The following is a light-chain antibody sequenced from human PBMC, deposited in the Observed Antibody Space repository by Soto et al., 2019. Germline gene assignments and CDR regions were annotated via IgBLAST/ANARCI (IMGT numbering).Light chain of an antibody. CDR3: QQYNSYST. CDR1: ENILSF. CDR2: DAS. J-gene: IGKJ2*01. V-gene: IGKV1-5*01. Sequence: DIQMTQSPSSLSASVGDRVTITCRASENILSFLNWYQHKPGRAPKLLIYDASSLESGVPSRFSGSGSGTEFTLTISSLQPDDFATYYCQQYNSYSTFGQGTKLEIK.